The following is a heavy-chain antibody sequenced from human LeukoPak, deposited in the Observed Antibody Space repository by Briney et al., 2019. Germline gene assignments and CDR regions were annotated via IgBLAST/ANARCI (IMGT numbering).Heavy chain of an antibody. CDR2: INTDGSNT. V-gene: IGHV3-74*01. CDR3: VVWGEDRSGHRFDF. CDR1: GFTFDYYW. J-gene: IGHJ4*02. Sequence: GGSLRLSCAASGFTFDYYWMHWVRQAPGKGLMWVSRINTDGSNTHYADSVKGRFTISRDNAKNTLYLQMNGLRVEDTAVYYCVVWGEDRSGHRFDFWGQGTLVTVSS. D-gene: IGHD3-22*01.